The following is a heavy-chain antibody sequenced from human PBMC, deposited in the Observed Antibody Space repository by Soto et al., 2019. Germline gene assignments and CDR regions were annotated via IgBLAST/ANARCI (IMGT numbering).Heavy chain of an antibody. J-gene: IGHJ6*02. V-gene: IGHV4-59*11. CDR2: IYHTVNT. D-gene: IGHD1-7*01. CDR1: GVSIGSHF. Sequence: SXTLSLTCSVSGVSIGSHFWSWIRQAPGKGPELVGYIYHTVNTNYNPALKSRVTISVDTSKNQFSLKLRSVTAADTAVYYCARDPNRGELLYGMDVWGQGTTVTASS. CDR3: ARDPNRGELLYGMDV.